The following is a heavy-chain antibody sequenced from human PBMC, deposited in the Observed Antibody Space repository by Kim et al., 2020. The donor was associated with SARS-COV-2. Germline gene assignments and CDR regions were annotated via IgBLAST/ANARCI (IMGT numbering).Heavy chain of an antibody. CDR3: ARDGYREYCSGGSCYAWFDP. CDR1: GGTFSSYA. CDR2: IIPIFGTA. Sequence: SVKVSCKASGGTFSSYAISWVRQAPGQGLEWMGGIIPIFGTANYAQKFQGRVTITADESTSTAYMELSSLRSEDTAVYYCARDGYREYCSGGSCYAWFDPWGQGTLVTVSS. V-gene: IGHV1-69*13. J-gene: IGHJ5*02. D-gene: IGHD2-15*01.